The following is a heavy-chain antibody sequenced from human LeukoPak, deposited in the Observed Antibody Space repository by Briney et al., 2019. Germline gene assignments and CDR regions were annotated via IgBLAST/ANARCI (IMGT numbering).Heavy chain of an antibody. CDR2: MNPNSGNT. J-gene: IGHJ6*02. CDR3: ARGRYCSSTSCLVPYYYYGMDV. D-gene: IGHD2-2*01. Sequence: ASVKVSCKASGYTFTRYDINWVRQATGQGLEWMGWMNPNSGNTGYAQKFQGRVTMTRNTSISTAYMELSSLRSEDAAVYYCARGRYCSSTSCLVPYYYYGMDVWGQGTTVTVSS. CDR1: GYTFTRYD. V-gene: IGHV1-8*01.